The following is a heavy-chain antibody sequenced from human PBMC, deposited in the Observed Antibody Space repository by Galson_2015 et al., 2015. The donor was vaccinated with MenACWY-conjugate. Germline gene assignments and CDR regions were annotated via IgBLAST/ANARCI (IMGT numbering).Heavy chain of an antibody. CDR1: GFSLTTSQVR. V-gene: IGHV2-70*04. D-gene: IGHD3-22*01. Sequence: PALVKPTQTLTLTCTVSGFSLTTSQVRVTWIRQPPGKALEWLARIDWDDNKFYNLSLRTRPTISKDTSKNPVVLTMTNMDPVDTATYYCARTYYYDSKAYDIWGQGTMVTVSS. CDR2: IDWDDNK. CDR3: ARTYYYDSKAYDI. J-gene: IGHJ3*02.